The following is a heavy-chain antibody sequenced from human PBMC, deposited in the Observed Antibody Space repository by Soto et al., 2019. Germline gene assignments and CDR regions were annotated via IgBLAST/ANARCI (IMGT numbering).Heavy chain of an antibody. CDR1: GFTSSNAW. CDR3: TTGVNPPDYYYYYGMDV. D-gene: IGHD6-13*01. Sequence: RGSLRLSCAASGFTSSNAWMSWVRQAPGKGLGWVGRIKSKADGGTTDYAAPVKGRFTISRDDSKNTLYLQMNSLKTEDTAVYYCTTGVNPPDYYYYYGMDVWGQGTTVTVSS. CDR2: IKSKADGGTT. V-gene: IGHV3-15*01. J-gene: IGHJ6*02.